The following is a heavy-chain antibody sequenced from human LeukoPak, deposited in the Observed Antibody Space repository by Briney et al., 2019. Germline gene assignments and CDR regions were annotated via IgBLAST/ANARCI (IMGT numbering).Heavy chain of an antibody. CDR3: ATLVRGSNSYYPY. CDR1: GYPFTDYY. V-gene: IGHV1-2*02. Sequence: ASVTVSCKASGYPFTDYYMHWIRQAPGQGLEWMGWTNPNTGDTNYPQKFQGRVTMTTDTSISTAYMDLSRLSSDDTAVYYCATLVRGSNSYYPYWGQGTLVTVSS. D-gene: IGHD3-10*01. J-gene: IGHJ4*02. CDR2: TNPNTGDT.